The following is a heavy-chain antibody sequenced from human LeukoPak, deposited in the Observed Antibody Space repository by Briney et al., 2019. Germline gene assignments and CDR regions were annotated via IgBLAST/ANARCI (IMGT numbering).Heavy chain of an antibody. Sequence: SLKVSCKASGGTFSSYAISWVRQAPGQGLEWMGGISPIFGTANYAQTFQGRVTITADKSTSTAYMELSSLRSEDTAVYYCARNQPPRYCSGGSCYSLADYWGQGTLVTVSS. V-gene: IGHV1-69*06. CDR3: ARNQPPRYCSGGSCYSLADY. J-gene: IGHJ4*02. CDR2: ISPIFGTA. CDR1: GGTFSSYA. D-gene: IGHD2-15*01.